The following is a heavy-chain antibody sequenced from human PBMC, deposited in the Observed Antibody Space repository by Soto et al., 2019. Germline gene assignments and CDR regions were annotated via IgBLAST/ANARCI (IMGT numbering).Heavy chain of an antibody. J-gene: IGHJ4*02. CDR3: ANLGPSSAWTHYFDH. CDR2: IGTAGDT. V-gene: IGHV3-13*01. D-gene: IGHD6-19*01. Sequence: GSLRLPCAASGFPFISYAMHWVRQATGKGQEWVSAIGTAGDTYYPGSVKGRFTISRDNTKKTLYLQMNSLRADDTAVYYCANLGPSSAWTHYFDHWGQGTLVTVSS. CDR1: GFPFISYA.